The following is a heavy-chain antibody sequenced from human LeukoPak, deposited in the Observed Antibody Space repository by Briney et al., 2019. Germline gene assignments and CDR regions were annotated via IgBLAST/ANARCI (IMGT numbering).Heavy chain of an antibody. CDR3: ATDRVYRSSGRSWGFFDY. CDR2: FDSENNKM. J-gene: IGHJ4*02. V-gene: IGHV1-24*01. D-gene: IGHD6-19*01. CDR1: EYSLSDLS. Sequence: GASVKVSCKISEYSLSDLSIHWVREAPGEGLEWIGGFDSENNKMVYSQRFQGRVTMTEDTSADTAYMDLTSLRSEGTAVYFCATDRVYRSSGRSWGFFDYWGQGTLVIVSS.